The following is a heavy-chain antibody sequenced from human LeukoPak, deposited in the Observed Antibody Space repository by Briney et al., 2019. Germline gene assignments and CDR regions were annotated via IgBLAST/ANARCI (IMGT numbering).Heavy chain of an antibody. CDR3: ARGAQLTDY. D-gene: IGHD6-13*01. Sequence: GGSLRLSCAASGFTFYTYGMHWVRQAPGTGLEYVSGIGPDGGTTYYANSVKGRFTISRDNSKYMLYLQMGSLTADDMAVYYCARGAQLTDYWGQGTLVTVSS. V-gene: IGHV3-64*01. CDR2: IGPDGGTT. CDR1: GFTFYTYG. J-gene: IGHJ4*02.